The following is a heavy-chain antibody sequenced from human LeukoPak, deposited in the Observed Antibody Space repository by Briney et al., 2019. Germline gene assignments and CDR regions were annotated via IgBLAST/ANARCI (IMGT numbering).Heavy chain of an antibody. CDR1: GGTFSSYA. J-gene: IGHJ4*02. D-gene: IGHD5/OR15-5a*01. CDR3: ARVLRGTIDY. Sequence: SVKVSCKASGGTFSSYAISWVRQAPGQGLEWMGRIITILGIANYAQKFQGRVTITADKSTSTAYMELSSLRSEDTAVYYCARVLRGTIDYWGQGTLVTVSS. CDR2: IITILGIA. V-gene: IGHV1-69*04.